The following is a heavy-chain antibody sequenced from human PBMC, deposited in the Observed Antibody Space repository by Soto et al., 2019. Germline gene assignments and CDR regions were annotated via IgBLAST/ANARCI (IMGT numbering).Heavy chain of an antibody. CDR1: GFSFTRFW. CDR2: ISSDGTTT. V-gene: IGHV3-74*01. D-gene: IGHD2-21*01. J-gene: IGHJ4*02. CDR3: ARGQVDGFHPSFEY. Sequence: PGGSLRLSCAASGFSFTRFWMYWVRQTPRKGLEWVSRISSDGTTTSYPDSVEGRFTVSRDNAKNTLYLQMNSLRHDDTAVYYCARGQVDGFHPSFEYWGQGTLVTVS.